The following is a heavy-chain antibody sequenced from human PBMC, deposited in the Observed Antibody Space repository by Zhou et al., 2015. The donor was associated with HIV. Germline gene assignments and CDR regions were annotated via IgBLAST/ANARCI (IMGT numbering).Heavy chain of an antibody. CDR3: ARRGIQQWFDSFDI. V-gene: IGHV1-69*17. Sequence: QVQLVQSGAEVKKPGSSVKVSCKASGVTYSTSAISWVRQAPGQGLEWMGGIIPIFGIANYAQKFQGRVTITADTSTNTAYMELSALRSEDTAVYYCARRGIQQWFDSFDIWGQGTTVTVSA. D-gene: IGHD5-18*01. J-gene: IGHJ3*02. CDR2: IIPIFGIA. CDR1: GVTYSTSA.